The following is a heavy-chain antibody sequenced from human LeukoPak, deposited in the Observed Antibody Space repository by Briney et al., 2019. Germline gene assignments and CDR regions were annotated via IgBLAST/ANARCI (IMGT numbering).Heavy chain of an antibody. V-gene: IGHV4-34*01. CDR3: ARGYYGSGRGFDP. D-gene: IGHD3-10*01. J-gene: IGHJ5*02. CDR1: GGSFSGYY. Sequence: SETLSLTCAVYGGSFSGYYWSWIRQTPGKGLEWIGEINHSGSTNYNPSLKSRVAISVDTSKNQFSLKLSSVTAADTAVYYCARGYYGSGRGFDPWGQGTLVTVSS. CDR2: INHSGST.